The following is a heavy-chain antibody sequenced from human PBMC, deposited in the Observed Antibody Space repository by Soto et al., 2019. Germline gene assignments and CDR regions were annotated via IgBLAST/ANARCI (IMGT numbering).Heavy chain of an antibody. CDR3: AAEGGDFWSGYSGLNWFDP. D-gene: IGHD3-3*01. CDR2: ISYDGSNK. CDR1: GFTFSSYG. J-gene: IGHJ5*02. Sequence: QVQLVESGGGVVQPGRSLRLSCAASGFTFSSYGMHWVRQAPGKGLEWVAVISYDGSNKYYADSVKGRFTISRDNSKNTLYLQMNSLRAEDTAVYYCAAEGGDFWSGYSGLNWFDPWGHGTLVTVSS. V-gene: IGHV3-30*03.